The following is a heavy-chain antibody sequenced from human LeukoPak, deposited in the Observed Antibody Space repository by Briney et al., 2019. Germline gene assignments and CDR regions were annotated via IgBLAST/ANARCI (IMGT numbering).Heavy chain of an antibody. D-gene: IGHD3-22*01. Sequence: SGPTLVKLTQTLTLTCTFSGFSLTPSGVGVGWIRQPPGKALEWLALIYWNDHKPYSPALRSRLTVTKDTSKNQVVLTMTNMDPVDTATYYCAHSYDTGGNYYSRFDNWGQGTLVTVSS. CDR3: AHSYDTGGNYYSRFDN. CDR2: IYWNDHK. V-gene: IGHV2-5*01. CDR1: GFSLTPSGVG. J-gene: IGHJ4*02.